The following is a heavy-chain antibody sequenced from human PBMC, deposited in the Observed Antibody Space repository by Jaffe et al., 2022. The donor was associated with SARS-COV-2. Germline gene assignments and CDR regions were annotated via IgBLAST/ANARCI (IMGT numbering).Heavy chain of an antibody. CDR3: ARLTGSYYYDSPNWFDP. CDR2: IKQDGSEK. CDR1: GFSFSNSW. J-gene: IGHJ5*02. V-gene: IGHV3-7*03. D-gene: IGHD3-22*01. Sequence: EVQLVESGGGLVRPGGSLRLSCTASGFSFSNSWMSWVRQAPGKELEWVANIKQDGSEKNYVDSVKGRFTISRDNAKNTLYLQMNSLRPEDTAVYYCARLTGSYYYDSPNWFDPWGQGTLVTVSS.